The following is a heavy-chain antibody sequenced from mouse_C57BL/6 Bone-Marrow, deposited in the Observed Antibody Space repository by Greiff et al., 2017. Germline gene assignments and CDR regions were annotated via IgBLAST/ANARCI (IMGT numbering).Heavy chain of an antibody. CDR3: ARRGIYYSGSNPYYYAVDY. CDR2: IDPSDSYT. J-gene: IGHJ4*01. V-gene: IGHV1-59*01. D-gene: IGHD1-1*01. CDR1: GYTFTSYW. Sequence: QVQLQQSGAELVRPGTSVKLSCKASGYTFTSYWMHWVKQRPGQGLEWIGVIDPSDSYTNYNQKFKGKATLTVDTSSSTAYMQLSSLTSEDSAVYYCARRGIYYSGSNPYYYAVDYWGQGTSVTVSS.